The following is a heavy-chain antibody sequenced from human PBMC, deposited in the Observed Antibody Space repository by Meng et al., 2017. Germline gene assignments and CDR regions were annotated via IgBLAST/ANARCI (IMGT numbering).Heavy chain of an antibody. V-gene: IGHV3-48*03. CDR3: ARDRYCDYAFDY. D-gene: IGHD4-17*01. Sequence: GGSLRLSCAASGFTFSSYEMNWVRQAPGKGLEWVSDISSSGSTIYYADSVKGRFTISRDNSKHTLYLQMNSLRAEDTAVYYCARDRYCDYAFDYWGQGTLVTVSS. J-gene: IGHJ4*02. CDR1: GFTFSSYE. CDR2: ISSSGSTI.